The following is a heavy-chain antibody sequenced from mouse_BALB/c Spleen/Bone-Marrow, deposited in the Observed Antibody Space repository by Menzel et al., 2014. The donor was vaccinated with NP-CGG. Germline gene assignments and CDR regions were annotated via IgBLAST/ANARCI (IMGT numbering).Heavy chain of an antibody. CDR1: GYTFINYW. D-gene: IGHD1-3*01. CDR3: TRMYYNYYAMDY. J-gene: IGHJ4*01. CDR2: IYPSDSYT. Sequence: QVQLQQSGAELVRPGASVKVSCKASGYTFINYWINWVRQRPGQGLEWIGNIYPSDSYTNYNQKFKDKATLTVDKSSSTAYMQLSSPTSEDSAVYYCTRMYYNYYAMDYWGRGTSVTVSS. V-gene: IGHV1-69*02.